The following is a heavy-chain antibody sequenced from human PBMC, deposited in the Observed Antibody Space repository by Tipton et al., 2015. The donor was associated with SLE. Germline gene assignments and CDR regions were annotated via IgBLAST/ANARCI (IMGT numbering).Heavy chain of an antibody. J-gene: IGHJ4*02. CDR1: GYSFPDYW. CDR3: TKRGDNFRYGY. D-gene: IGHD5-24*01. CDR2: IYPRDSDT. Sequence: QSGPEVKKAGESPKISCKGFGYSFPDYWIGWVRQMPGKGLEWMGIIYPRDSDTRYSPSFKGQVTISVDKSISTAYLQWSSLKASDTAMYYCTKRGDNFRYGYWGQGTLVTVSS. V-gene: IGHV5-51*03.